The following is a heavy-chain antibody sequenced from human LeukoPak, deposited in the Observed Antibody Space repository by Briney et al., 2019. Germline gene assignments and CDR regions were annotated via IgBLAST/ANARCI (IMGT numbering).Heavy chain of an antibody. J-gene: IGHJ4*02. D-gene: IGHD6-13*01. Sequence: GGSLRLSCAASGFTFSSYSMNWVRQAPGKGLEWVSSISSSSSYIYYADSVKGRFTISRDNAKNSLYLQMNSLRAEDTAVYYCARGVAAAGTVDYWGQGTLVTVSS. V-gene: IGHV3-21*01. CDR1: GFTFSSYS. CDR2: ISSSSSYI. CDR3: ARGVAAAGTVDY.